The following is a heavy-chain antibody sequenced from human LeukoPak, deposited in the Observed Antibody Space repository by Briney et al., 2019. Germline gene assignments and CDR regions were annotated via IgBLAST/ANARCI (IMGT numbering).Heavy chain of an antibody. CDR3: AREGSISPPDAFDI. Sequence: PGGSLRLSCAASGFTVSSNYMSWVRQAPGKGLEWVSVIYSGGSTYYADSVKGQFTISRDNSKNSLYLQMNSLRAEDTAVYYCAREGSISPPDAFDIWGQGTMVTVSS. CDR2: IYSGGST. V-gene: IGHV3-66*01. D-gene: IGHD3-3*01. CDR1: GFTVSSNY. J-gene: IGHJ3*02.